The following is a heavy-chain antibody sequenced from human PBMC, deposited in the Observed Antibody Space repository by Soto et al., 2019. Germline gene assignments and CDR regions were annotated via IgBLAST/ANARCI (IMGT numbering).Heavy chain of an antibody. CDR1: GGSISNYY. D-gene: IGHD3-9*01. J-gene: IGHJ5*01. CDR2: IYYSGST. CDR3: ARDGFHWIAEFDS. Sequence: PSETLSLTCIVSGGSISNYYWSWIRQPPGKGLEWIGYIYYSGSTNYNPSLQSRVTISVDTSKNQFSLKLSSVTAADTAVYYCARDGFHWIAEFDSWGQGTLVTVSS. V-gene: IGHV4-59*01.